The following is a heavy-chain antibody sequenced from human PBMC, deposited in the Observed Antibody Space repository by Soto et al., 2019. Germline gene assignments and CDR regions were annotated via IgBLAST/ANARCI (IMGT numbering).Heavy chain of an antibody. CDR1: GFTFSSYS. J-gene: IGHJ3*02. Sequence: GGSLRLSCAASGFTFSSYSMNWVRQAPGKGLEWVSSISSSSSYIYYADSVKGRFTISRDNAKNSLYLQMNSLRAEDTAVYYCARATIGIAVAGNDAFDIWGQGTMVTVSS. CDR3: ARATIGIAVAGNDAFDI. D-gene: IGHD6-19*01. V-gene: IGHV3-21*01. CDR2: ISSSSSYI.